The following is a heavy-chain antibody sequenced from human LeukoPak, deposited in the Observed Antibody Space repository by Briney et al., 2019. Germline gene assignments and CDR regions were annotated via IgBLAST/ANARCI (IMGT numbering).Heavy chain of an antibody. CDR2: IRSDGSDK. CDR1: GFTFSRYG. Sequence: GGSLRLSCAASGFTFSRYGMHWVRQAPGKGLEWVAFIRSDGSDKYHADSVKGRFTISRDNSKNTLYLHMNSLRAEDTAVYYCAREATVTALPAYYMDVWGRGTTVTVSS. CDR3: AREATVTALPAYYMDV. D-gene: IGHD4-17*01. V-gene: IGHV3-30*02. J-gene: IGHJ6*03.